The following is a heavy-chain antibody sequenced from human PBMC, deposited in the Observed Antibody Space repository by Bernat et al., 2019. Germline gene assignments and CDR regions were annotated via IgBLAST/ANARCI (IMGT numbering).Heavy chain of an antibody. CDR1: GWSFSGYY. Sequence: QVQLQQWGAGLLKPSETLSLTCAVYGWSFSGYYWSWIRQPPGKGLEWIGEINHSGSTNYNPSLKSRVTISVDTSKNQFSLKLSSVTTADTAVYYCETVGRSTVNSLIDYWGQGTLVTVSS. D-gene: IGHD4-11*01. CDR3: ETVGRSTVNSLIDY. J-gene: IGHJ4*02. CDR2: INHSGST. V-gene: IGHV4-34*01.